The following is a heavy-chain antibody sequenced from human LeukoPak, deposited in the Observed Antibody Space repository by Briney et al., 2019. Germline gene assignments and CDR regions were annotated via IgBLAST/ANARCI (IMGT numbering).Heavy chain of an antibody. D-gene: IGHD1-26*01. Sequence: TTSETLSLTCTVSGGSISSYYWSWIRQPPGKGLEWIGYIYYSGSTNYNPSLKSRVTISVDTSKNQFSLKLSSVTAADTAVYYCARARGSSFQHWGQGTLVTVSS. CDR3: ARARGSSFQH. V-gene: IGHV4-59*01. CDR1: GGSISSYY. J-gene: IGHJ1*01. CDR2: IYYSGST.